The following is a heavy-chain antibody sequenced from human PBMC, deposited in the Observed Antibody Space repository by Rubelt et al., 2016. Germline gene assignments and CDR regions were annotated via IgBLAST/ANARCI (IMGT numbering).Heavy chain of an antibody. J-gene: IGHJ4*02. V-gene: IGHV4-39*01. CDR2: IYYGGDT. D-gene: IGHD3-9*01. CDR1: GGSISSSTYY. Sequence: QLQLQESGPGLVKPSETLSLTCAVSGGSISSSTYYWGWIRQPPGKGLEWIGSIYYGGDTYYNPSLKSRVTISADTSKNQFPLKLSSVTAADTAVYYCAVDILTGTAYWGQGILVTVSS. CDR3: AVDILTGTAY.